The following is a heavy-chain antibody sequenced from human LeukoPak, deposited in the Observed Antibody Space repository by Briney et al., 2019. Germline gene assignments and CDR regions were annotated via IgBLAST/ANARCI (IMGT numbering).Heavy chain of an antibody. D-gene: IGHD6-13*01. CDR1: GGSISSSSYY. J-gene: IGHJ6*03. Sequence: SETLSLTCTVSGGSISSSSYYWGWIRQPPGKGLEWIGSIYYSGSTYYNPSLKSRVTISVDTSKNQFSLKLSSVTAADTAVYYCASLRGEWGSSSGNLRALPYYYYYMDVWGKGTTVTVSS. CDR2: IYYSGST. CDR3: ASLRGEWGSSSGNLRALPYYYYYMDV. V-gene: IGHV4-39*07.